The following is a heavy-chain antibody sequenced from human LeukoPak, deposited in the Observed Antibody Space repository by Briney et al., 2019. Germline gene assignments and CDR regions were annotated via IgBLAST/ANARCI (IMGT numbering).Heavy chain of an antibody. Sequence: GGSLRLSCAASGFTFSSYSMNWVRQAPGKGLEWVSYISSSSSTIYYADSVKGRFTISRDNAKNSLYLQMNSLRAEDTAVYYCARDRYCSGGSCYEYREFDYWGQGTLVTVSS. CDR1: GFTFSSYS. D-gene: IGHD2-15*01. CDR2: ISSSSSTI. J-gene: IGHJ4*02. CDR3: ARDRYCSGGSCYEYREFDY. V-gene: IGHV3-48*04.